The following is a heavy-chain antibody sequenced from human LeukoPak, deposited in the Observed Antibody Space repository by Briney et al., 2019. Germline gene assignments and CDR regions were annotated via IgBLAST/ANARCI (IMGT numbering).Heavy chain of an antibody. CDR1: GYSFTDYY. J-gene: IGHJ1*01. D-gene: IGHD1-26*01. Sequence: ASVKVSCKPSGYSFTDYYMHWVRQAPGQGLEWMGWINPNSGGTSTAQKFQRRITMTRDTSITTVYMEVSWLTSDDTAIYYCARVDRLDGSPYLIGPWGQGTLVTVSS. CDR3: ARVDRLDGSPYLIGP. V-gene: IGHV1-2*02. CDR2: INPNSGGT.